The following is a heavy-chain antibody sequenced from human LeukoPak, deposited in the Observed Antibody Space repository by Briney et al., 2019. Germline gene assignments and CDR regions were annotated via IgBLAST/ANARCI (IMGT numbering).Heavy chain of an antibody. J-gene: IGHJ4*02. CDR2: INSDGSST. Sequence: GGSLRLSCAASGFTFSNYWIHWVRQAPGKGLVWVSRINSDGSSTSYADSVKGRFTISRDNAKNTLYLQMNSLRAEDRAVYYCARDGYCSSTSCYYFDYWGQGTLVTVSS. V-gene: IGHV3-74*01. CDR1: GFTFSNYW. CDR3: ARDGYCSSTSCYYFDY. D-gene: IGHD2-2*01.